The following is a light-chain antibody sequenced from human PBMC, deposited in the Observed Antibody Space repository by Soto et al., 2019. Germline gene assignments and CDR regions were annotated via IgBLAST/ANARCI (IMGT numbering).Light chain of an antibody. V-gene: IGKV3-11*01. CDR3: QHRSNWHLMYT. CDR2: DAS. Sequence: EIVLTQSPATLSLSPGERATLSCRASQSVSSYLAWYHQKPGQAPRLLIYDASSRATGIPARFSGSGSGTDFTLTIRSLEPEDFAVYYCQHRSNWHLMYTFGQGTKLEIK. J-gene: IGKJ2*01. CDR1: QSVSSY.